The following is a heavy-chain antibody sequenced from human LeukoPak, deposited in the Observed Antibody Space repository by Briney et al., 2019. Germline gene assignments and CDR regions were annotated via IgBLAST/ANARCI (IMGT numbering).Heavy chain of an antibody. CDR2: IYYSGST. V-gene: IGHV4-31*03. D-gene: IGHD7-27*01. J-gene: IGHJ4*02. CDR1: GGSLSSGGYY. Sequence: SETLSLTCTVSGGSLSSGGYYWSWIRQHPGKGLEWIGYIYYSGSTYYNPSLKSRVTISVDTSKNQFSLKLSSVTAADTAVYYCARETGANTGPSLVDYWGQGTLVTVSS. CDR3: ARETGANTGPSLVDY.